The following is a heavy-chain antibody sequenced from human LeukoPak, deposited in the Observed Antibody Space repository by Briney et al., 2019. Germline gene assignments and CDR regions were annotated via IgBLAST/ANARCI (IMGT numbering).Heavy chain of an antibody. V-gene: IGHV4-38-2*01. CDR3: ARAGGLQPDY. CDR2: IYRSGST. D-gene: IGHD5-24*01. Sequence: MASETLSLTCAVSGYSISSGYYWGWIRQPPGQGLEWIGTIYRSGSTYYNNPSLKSRVTISVDTSKNQFSLKLSSVTAADTAVYYCARAGGLQPDYWGQGTLVTVSS. CDR1: GYSISSGYY. J-gene: IGHJ4*02.